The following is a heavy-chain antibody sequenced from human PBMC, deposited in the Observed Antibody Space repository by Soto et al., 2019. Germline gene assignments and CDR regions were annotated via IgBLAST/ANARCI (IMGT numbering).Heavy chain of an antibody. CDR1: GFTFSSYE. CDR2: ISGSGSTR. J-gene: IGHJ4*02. D-gene: IGHD3-16*01. V-gene: IGHV3-48*03. CDR3: ATYPWGSSIDY. Sequence: PGGSLRLSCAASGFTFSSYEMNWVRQAPGKGLEWVSYISGSGSTRYYADSVKGRFTISRDNAKNSLYLQMISLRAEDTAVYYCATYPWGSSIDYWGQGTLVTVSS.